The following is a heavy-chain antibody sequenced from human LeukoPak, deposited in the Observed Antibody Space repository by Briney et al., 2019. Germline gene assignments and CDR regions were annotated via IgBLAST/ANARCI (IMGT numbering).Heavy chain of an antibody. CDR3: ARAKAFDGDCVSRSYYHGMDV. V-gene: IGHV3-66*01. J-gene: IGHJ6*02. CDR1: GFTISNNY. CDR2: IYSGGRT. Sequence: GGSLRLSCAASGFTISNNYMNWVRQAPGKGLEWVSVIYSGGRTNYADSVKGRFTISSDNSKNTLFLQMNNLRAGDTAVYYCARAKAFDGDCVSRSYYHGMDVWGPGTTVTVSS. D-gene: IGHD2-21*02.